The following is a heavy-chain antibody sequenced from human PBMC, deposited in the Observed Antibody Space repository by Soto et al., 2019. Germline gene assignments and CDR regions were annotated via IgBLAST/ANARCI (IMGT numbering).Heavy chain of an antibody. V-gene: IGHV3-33*01. Sequence: GGSLRLSCAASGFTFSSYGMHWVRQAPGKGLEWVAVIWYDGSNKYYADSVKGRFTISRDNSKNTLYLQMNSLRAEDTAVYYCARDLYYDFWSGYPNYYMDVWGKGTTVTVSS. J-gene: IGHJ6*03. D-gene: IGHD3-3*01. CDR1: GFTFSSYG. CDR3: ARDLYYDFWSGYPNYYMDV. CDR2: IWYDGSNK.